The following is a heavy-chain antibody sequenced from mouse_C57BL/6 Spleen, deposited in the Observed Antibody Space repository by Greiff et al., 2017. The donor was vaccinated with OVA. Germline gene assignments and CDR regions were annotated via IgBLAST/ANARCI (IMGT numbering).Heavy chain of an antibody. V-gene: IGHV1-52*01. CDR3: ASGGRESYFDY. D-gene: IGHD3-3*01. CDR2: IDPSDSET. Sequence: VQLQQSGAELVRPGSSVKLSCKASGYTFTSYWMHWVKQRPIQGLEWIGNIDPSDSETHYNQKFKDKATLTVDKSSSTAYMQLSSLTSEDSAVYYCASGGRESYFDYWGQGTTLTVSS. CDR1: GYTFTSYW. J-gene: IGHJ2*01.